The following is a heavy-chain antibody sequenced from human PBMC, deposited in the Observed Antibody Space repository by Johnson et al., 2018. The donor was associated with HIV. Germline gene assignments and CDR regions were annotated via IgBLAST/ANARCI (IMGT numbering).Heavy chain of an antibody. CDR3: AKVGPANDVLGAGDAFDI. V-gene: IGHV3-30*02. D-gene: IGHD2-8*01. J-gene: IGHJ3*02. CDR2: IRHDGSNK. CDR1: GFTFRSYG. Sequence: QVQLVESGGGVVQPGGSLRLSCAASGFTFRSYGMHWVRQAPGQGLEWVAFIRHDGSNKYYADSVKGRFTISRDNSKNTLYLQMNSLRAEDTAVYYCAKVGPANDVLGAGDAFDIWGQGTMVTVSS.